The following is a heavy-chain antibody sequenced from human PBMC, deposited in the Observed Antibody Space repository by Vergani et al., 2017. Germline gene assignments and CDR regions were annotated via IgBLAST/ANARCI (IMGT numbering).Heavy chain of an antibody. CDR1: GGSFSGYY. J-gene: IGHJ5*02. CDR3: ARDRWTWFDP. CDR2: INHSGST. D-gene: IGHD1-1*01. V-gene: IGHV4-34*01. Sequence: QVQLQQWGAGLLKPSETLSLTCAVYGGSFSGYYWSWIRQPPGKGLEWIGEINHSGSTNYNPSLKSRVTISVDTSKNQFSLKLSSVTAADTAVYYCARDRWTWFDPWGQGTLVTVSS.